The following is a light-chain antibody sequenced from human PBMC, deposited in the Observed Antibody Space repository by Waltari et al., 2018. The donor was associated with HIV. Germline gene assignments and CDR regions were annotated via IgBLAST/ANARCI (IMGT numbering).Light chain of an antibody. CDR3: EQIYTFPLFT. CDR2: SAT. J-gene: IGKJ3*01. V-gene: IGKV1-39*01. Sequence: DIQLTQSPSPLSASVGDRVTITCRASQTIGDYVNWYQQKPGKPPKLLIYSATSLQPGVPSRFSGSVSGTDFALTISSLQPEDFAIYYCEQIYTFPLFTFGPGTKVDIK. CDR1: QTIGDY.